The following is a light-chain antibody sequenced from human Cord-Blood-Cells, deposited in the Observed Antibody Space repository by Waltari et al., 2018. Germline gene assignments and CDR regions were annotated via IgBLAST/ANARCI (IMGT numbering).Light chain of an antibody. CDR2: DVS. CDR3: CSYAGSYTWV. V-gene: IGLV2-11*01. J-gene: IGLJ3*02. Sequence: QSALTQTRSVSGSPGTSVTISCTGTSSHVGGYNYVSWYQRHQGKAPKLMIYDVSKRPSGVPDRFSGSKSGNTASLTISGLQAEDEADYYCCSYAGSYTWVFGGGTKLTVL. CDR1: SSHVGGYNY.